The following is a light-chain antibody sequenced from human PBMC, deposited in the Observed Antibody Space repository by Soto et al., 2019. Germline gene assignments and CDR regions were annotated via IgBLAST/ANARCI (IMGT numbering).Light chain of an antibody. CDR2: DAS. CDR1: RSVSSY. J-gene: IGKJ1*01. V-gene: IGKV3-11*01. Sequence: EIVLTQSPATLSLSPGESATLSCRATRSVSSYLAWYQQKPGQAPRLLIYDASSRPTDIPARFSGSGSGTDFTLTISSLEPEDFALYYCQQYGTSPWTFGQGTKVEIK. CDR3: QQYGTSPWT.